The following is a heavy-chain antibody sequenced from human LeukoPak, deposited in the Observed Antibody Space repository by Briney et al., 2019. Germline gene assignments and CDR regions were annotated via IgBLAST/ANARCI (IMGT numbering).Heavy chain of an antibody. J-gene: IGHJ4*02. CDR2: IKSKTDGGTT. D-gene: IGHD3-10*01. Sequence: PGGSLRLSCAASGFTFSNAWMSWVRQAPGKGLEWVGRIKSKTDGGTTDYAAPVKGRFTISRDDSKNTLYLQMNSLKTEDTAVYYCTTDNTWFGELTKFHYWGQGTLVTVSS. CDR3: TTDNTWFGELTKFHY. V-gene: IGHV3-15*01. CDR1: GFTFSNAW.